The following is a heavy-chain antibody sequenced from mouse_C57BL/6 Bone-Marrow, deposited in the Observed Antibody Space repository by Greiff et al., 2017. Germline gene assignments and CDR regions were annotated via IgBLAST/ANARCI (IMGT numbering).Heavy chain of an antibody. J-gene: IGHJ3*01. CDR2: IYPRSGNT. D-gene: IGHD3-2*02. CDR1: GYTFTSYG. Sequence: QVQLKESGAELARPGASVKLSCKASGYTFTSYGISWVKQRTGQGLEWIGEIYPRSGNTYYNEKFKGKATLTADKSSSTAYMELRSLTSEDSAVYFCAIRDSSGYPYWGQGTLVTVSA. CDR3: AIRDSSGYPY. V-gene: IGHV1-81*01.